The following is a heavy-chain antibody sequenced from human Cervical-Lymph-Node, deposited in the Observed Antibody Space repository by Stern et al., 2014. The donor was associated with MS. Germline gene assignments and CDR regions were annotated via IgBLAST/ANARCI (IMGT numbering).Heavy chain of an antibody. D-gene: IGHD2-21*02. J-gene: IGHJ6*02. V-gene: IGHV2-5*02. Sequence: QVTLKESGPTLVKPTQTLTLTCTFSGFSLTTDGVGVHWIRQPPGKALEWLAVLYWDDDQRYSPSLKTRLTITKDTSKNQVALTMTNMDPVDTATYYCAHSRVTSDEAFGLDVWGQGTTVIVSS. CDR3: AHSRVTSDEAFGLDV. CDR2: LYWDDDQ. CDR1: GFSLTTDGVG.